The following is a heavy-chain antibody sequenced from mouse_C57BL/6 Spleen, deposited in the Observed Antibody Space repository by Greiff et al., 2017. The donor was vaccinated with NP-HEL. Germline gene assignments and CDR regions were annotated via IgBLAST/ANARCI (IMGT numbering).Heavy chain of an antibody. CDR3: AKVSITTVVYYAMDY. D-gene: IGHD1-1*01. CDR1: GFTFSDYG. V-gene: IGHV5-17*01. Sequence: VQLKESGGGLVKPGGSLKLSCAASGFTFSDYGMHWVRQAPEKGLEWVAYISSGSSTIYYADTVKGRVTISRDNAKNTLFLQMTSLRSEDTAMYYCAKVSITTVVYYAMDYWGQGTSVTVSS. CDR2: ISSGSSTI. J-gene: IGHJ4*01.